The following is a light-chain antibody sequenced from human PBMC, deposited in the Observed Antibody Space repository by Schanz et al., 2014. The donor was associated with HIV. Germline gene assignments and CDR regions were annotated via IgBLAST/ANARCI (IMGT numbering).Light chain of an antibody. CDR2: GAS. CDR1: QTVNPYS. CDR3: QQYGSSPQT. J-gene: IGKJ1*01. Sequence: EIVLTQSPGTLSLSPGERATLSCRASQTVNPYSLAWYQQKPGQAPTLLIYGASKRATGIPDRFIGSGSGTDFTLTINRLEPEDFAVYYCQQYGSSPQTFGQGTKVEIK. V-gene: IGKV3-20*01.